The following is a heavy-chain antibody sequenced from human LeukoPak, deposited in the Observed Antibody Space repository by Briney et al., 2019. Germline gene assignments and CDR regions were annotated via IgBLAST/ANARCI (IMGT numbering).Heavy chain of an antibody. CDR1: GGSISSGGYS. Sequence: SETLSLTCAVSGGSISSGGYSWSWIRQPPGKGLKWIGYIYHSGSTYYNPSLKSRVTISVDRSKNQFSLKLSSVTAADTAVYYCARARRYCSGGSCYLYYFDYWGQGTLVTVSS. V-gene: IGHV4-30-2*01. CDR3: ARARRYCSGGSCYLYYFDY. CDR2: IYHSGST. D-gene: IGHD2-15*01. J-gene: IGHJ4*02.